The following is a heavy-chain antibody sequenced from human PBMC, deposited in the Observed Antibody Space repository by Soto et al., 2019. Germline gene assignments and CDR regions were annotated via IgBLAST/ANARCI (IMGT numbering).Heavy chain of an antibody. CDR1: GDTFSSYA. CDR3: ARDTDYYGMDV. CDR2: IIPTFGRT. J-gene: IGHJ6*02. V-gene: IGHV1-69*13. Sequence: SVKVSCKASGDTFSSYAISWVRQAPGKGLEWMGRIIPTFGRTNYAQKFQGRLTISADDSTSTAYMELTSLESDDTAVYYCARDTDYYGMDVWGQGTTVTVS.